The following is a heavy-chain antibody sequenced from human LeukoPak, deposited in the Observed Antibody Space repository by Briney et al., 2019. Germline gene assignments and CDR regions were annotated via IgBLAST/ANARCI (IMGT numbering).Heavy chain of an antibody. Sequence: PGGSLRLSCVASGFTFSRYWMSWVRQAPGKGLEWVANIKQDGGEINYVDSVKGRFTISRDNAQNSLYLQMNSLRAEDTAVYYCARIIAVAGTFMDYWGQGTLVTVSS. D-gene: IGHD6-19*01. V-gene: IGHV3-7*02. CDR3: ARIIAVAGTFMDY. CDR2: IKQDGGEI. J-gene: IGHJ4*02. CDR1: GFTFSRYW.